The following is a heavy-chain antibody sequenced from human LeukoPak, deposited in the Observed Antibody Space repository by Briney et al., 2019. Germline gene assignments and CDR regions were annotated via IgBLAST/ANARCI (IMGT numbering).Heavy chain of an antibody. CDR2: IYYSGST. V-gene: IGHV4-39*07. J-gene: IGHJ4*02. CDR3: AEQYSSSWYDY. Sequence: SETLSLTCTVSGGSISSSSYYWGWLRQPPGKGLEWIGSIYYSGSTYYNPSLKSRVTISVDTSKNQFSLKLSSVTAADTAVYYCAEQYSSSWYDYWGQGTLVTVSS. D-gene: IGHD6-13*01. CDR1: GGSISSSSYY.